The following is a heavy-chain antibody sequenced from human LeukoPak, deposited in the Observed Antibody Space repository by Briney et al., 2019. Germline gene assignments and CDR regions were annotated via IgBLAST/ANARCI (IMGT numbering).Heavy chain of an antibody. CDR1: GFTFSSHW. J-gene: IGHJ5*02. CDR3: ARGGAGSFDL. Sequence: GGSLRLSYAASGFTFSSHWMHWVRQAPGKGLVWVSRINNDGSSTTYADSVEGRFTISRDNAKNILYLQMKSLRAEDTAIYYCARGGAGSFDLWGQGTLVTVSS. V-gene: IGHV3-74*01. D-gene: IGHD3-10*01. CDR2: INNDGSST.